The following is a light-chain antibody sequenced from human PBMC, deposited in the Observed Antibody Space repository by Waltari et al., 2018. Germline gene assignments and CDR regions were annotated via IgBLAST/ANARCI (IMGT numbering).Light chain of an antibody. J-gene: IGKJ1*01. CDR1: QSVGKY. V-gene: IGKV3-20*01. CDR2: DAS. CDR3: QKYRSLPAT. Sequence: EVVLTQSPGTLSLSPGEGATLSCRASQSVGKYLAWYQQKPGQAPRLLIYDASIRATGIPDRFSGSGSGTDFSLTISRLEPEDFALYYCQKYRSLPATFGQGTKVEIK.